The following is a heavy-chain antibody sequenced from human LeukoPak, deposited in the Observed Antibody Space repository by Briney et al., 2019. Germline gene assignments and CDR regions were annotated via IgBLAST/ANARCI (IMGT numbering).Heavy chain of an antibody. V-gene: IGHV3-23*01. D-gene: IGHD5-12*01. CDR1: GFTFNSYA. Sequence: PGVSLRLYCAASGFTFNSYAMMWVPQAPGKGLEWVTTLNGSGGSTYYAESVKGRFTISRDNSKNTLYMQMNSLRAEDTAVYYCAKDDLVGATGDAFDFWGQGTMVTVSS. CDR3: AKDDLVGATGDAFDF. J-gene: IGHJ4*02. CDR2: LNGSGGST.